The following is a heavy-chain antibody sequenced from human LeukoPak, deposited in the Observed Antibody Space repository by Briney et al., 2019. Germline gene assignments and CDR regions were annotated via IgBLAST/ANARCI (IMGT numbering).Heavy chain of an antibody. CDR2: ISGSGGST. V-gene: IGHV3-23*01. CDR1: GFTFSSYA. Sequence: GGSLRLSCAASGFTFSSYAMSWVRQAPGKGLEWVSAISGSGGSTYYADSVKGRFTISRDSTKNTLYLQMNSLRAEDTAVYYCEKNYYDSSDYYCTFDYWGQGTLVTVSS. D-gene: IGHD3-22*01. CDR3: EKNYYDSSDYYCTFDY. J-gene: IGHJ4*02.